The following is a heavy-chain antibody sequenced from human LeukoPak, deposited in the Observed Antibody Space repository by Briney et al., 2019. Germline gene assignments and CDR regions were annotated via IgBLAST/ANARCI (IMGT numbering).Heavy chain of an antibody. CDR3: ASAAYGSGWYDQGCWYINWFDP. V-gene: IGHV7-4-1*02. CDR1: GYTFTSYV. D-gene: IGHD6-19*01. Sequence: GASVKVSCKASGYTFTSYVMNWVRQAPGQGLEWMGWINTNTGNPTYAQGFTGRFVFSLDTSVSTAYLQISSLKAEDTAVYYCASAAYGSGWYDQGCWYINWFDPWGQGTLVTVSS. J-gene: IGHJ5*02. CDR2: INTNTGNP.